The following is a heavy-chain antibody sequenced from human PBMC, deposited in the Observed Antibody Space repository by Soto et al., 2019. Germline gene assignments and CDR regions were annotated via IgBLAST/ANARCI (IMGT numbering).Heavy chain of an antibody. CDR1: GGSISSSHYY. J-gene: IGHJ5*02. CDR2: INHSGST. CDR3: ARVENDCSGGSCYSVGWFDP. D-gene: IGHD2-15*01. V-gene: IGHV4-39*07. Sequence: SETLSLTCTVSGGSISSSHYYWGWIRQPPGKGLEWIGEINHSGSTNYNPSLKSRVTISVDTSKNQFSLKLSSVTAADTAVYYCARVENDCSGGSCYSVGWFDPWGQGTLVTVSS.